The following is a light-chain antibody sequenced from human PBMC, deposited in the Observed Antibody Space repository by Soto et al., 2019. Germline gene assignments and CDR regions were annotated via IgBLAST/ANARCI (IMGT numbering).Light chain of an antibody. CDR2: AAS. V-gene: IGKV3-20*01. J-gene: IGKJ1*01. CDR1: ESVTNY. Sequence: EIVLTQSPATLSLSPGERGTLSCRASESVTNYLAWYQQKPGQAPRLLVYAASTRSTGISDRFSGSGSGADFTLTISRLEPEDFAVYYCYQYGSTPPTFGQGTKVDIK. CDR3: YQYGSTPPT.